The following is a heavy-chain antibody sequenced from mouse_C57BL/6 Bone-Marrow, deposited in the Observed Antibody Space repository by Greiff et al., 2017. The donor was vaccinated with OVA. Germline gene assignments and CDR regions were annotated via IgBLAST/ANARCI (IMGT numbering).Heavy chain of an antibody. J-gene: IGHJ3*01. V-gene: IGHV1-26*01. CDR3: ATYYSNTWFAY. D-gene: IGHD2-5*01. CDR1: GYTFTDYY. Sequence: VQLQQSGPELVKPGASVKISCKASGYTFTDYYMNWVKQSHGKSLEWIGDINPNNGGTSYNQKFKGKATLTVDKSSITAYMELRSLTSEDSAVYYCATYYSNTWFAYWGQGTLVTVSA. CDR2: INPNNGGT.